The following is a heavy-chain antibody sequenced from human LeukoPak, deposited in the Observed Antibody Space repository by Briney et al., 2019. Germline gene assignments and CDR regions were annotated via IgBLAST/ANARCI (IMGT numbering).Heavy chain of an antibody. CDR3: AREGSGYHTYYFDY. J-gene: IGHJ4*02. D-gene: IGHD3-22*01. V-gene: IGHV4-30-4*01. CDR1: GGSISSGDYY. Sequence: PSQTLSLTCTVSGGSISSGDYYWSWIRQPPGEGLEWIGYIYYSGSTYYNPSLKSRVTISVDTSKNQFSLKLSSVTAADTAVYYCAREGSGYHTYYFDYWGQGTLVTVSS. CDR2: IYYSGST.